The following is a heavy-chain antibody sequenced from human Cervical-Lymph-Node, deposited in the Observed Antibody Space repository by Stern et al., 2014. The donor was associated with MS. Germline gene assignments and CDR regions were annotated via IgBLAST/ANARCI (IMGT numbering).Heavy chain of an antibody. V-gene: IGHV5-51*01. CDR2: IYPGASET. J-gene: IGHJ4*02. D-gene: IGHD1-14*01. CDR1: GFKFSIYW. Sequence: EVQLVESGAELIRPGESLKISCKGSGFKFSIYWIAWVRQMPGKGLEWMGIIYPGASETRYSPSSQGQVTMSADKSTSTAYLQWSSLNASDTAMYFCARQTTAWASDVWGQGTLVTVSS. CDR3: ARQTTAWASDV.